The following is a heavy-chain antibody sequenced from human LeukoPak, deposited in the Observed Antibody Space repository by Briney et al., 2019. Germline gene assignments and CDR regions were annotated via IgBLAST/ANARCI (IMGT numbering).Heavy chain of an antibody. D-gene: IGHD6-13*01. Sequence: PGGSLRLSCAASGFTFSSYEMNWVRQAPGKGLEWVSYISSSGSTIYYADSVKGRFTISRDNAKNSLYLQMNSLRAEDTAVYYCAGGLAAAANFDYWGQGTLVTVSS. CDR2: ISSSGSTI. CDR1: GFTFSSYE. CDR3: AGGLAAAANFDY. J-gene: IGHJ4*02. V-gene: IGHV3-48*03.